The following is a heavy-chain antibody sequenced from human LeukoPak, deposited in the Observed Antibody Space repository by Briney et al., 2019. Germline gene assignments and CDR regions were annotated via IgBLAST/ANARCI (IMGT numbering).Heavy chain of an antibody. D-gene: IGHD1-14*01. J-gene: IGHJ4*02. CDR1: GGTFSSYT. V-gene: IGHV1-69*05. CDR3: ARGGTFYRRTLLNYFDY. Sequence: GASVKVSCKASGGTFSSYTISWVRQVPGQGLEWMGGIIPISGTANYAQKFQGRVTFTTDESTSTAYMELTSLRSEDTAVYYCARGGTFYRRTLLNYFDYWGQGSLVTVSS. CDR2: IIPISGTA.